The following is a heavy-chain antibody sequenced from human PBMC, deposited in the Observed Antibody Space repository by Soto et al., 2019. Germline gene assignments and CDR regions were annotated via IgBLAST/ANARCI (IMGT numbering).Heavy chain of an antibody. CDR2: INPSGGST. J-gene: IGHJ4*02. D-gene: IGHD6-6*01. CDR1: GYTFTSYY. Sequence: ASVEVSCKASGYTFTSYYMHWVRQAPGQGLEWMGIINPSGGSTSYAQKFQGRVTMTRDTSTSTVYMELSSLRSEDTAVYYCARETVSYSSSSVSSDYWGQGTLVTVSS. V-gene: IGHV1-46*01. CDR3: ARETVSYSSSSVSSDY.